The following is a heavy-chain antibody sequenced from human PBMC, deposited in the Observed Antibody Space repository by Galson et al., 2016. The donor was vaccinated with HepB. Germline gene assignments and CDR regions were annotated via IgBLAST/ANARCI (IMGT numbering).Heavy chain of an antibody. CDR3: ARRFGGHCGGDCVVSYFDL. Sequence: SETLSLTCTVSGGSISTYYWSWIRQPPGKGLEWIGYVYYSGTTTYNPSLKSRVSMSVDTSKNQFSLRLSSVTAADTAIYYCARRFGGHCGGDCVVSYFDLWGPGTLVTVSS. D-gene: IGHD2-21*02. CDR1: GGSISTYY. CDR2: VYYSGTT. V-gene: IGHV4-59*01. J-gene: IGHJ2*01.